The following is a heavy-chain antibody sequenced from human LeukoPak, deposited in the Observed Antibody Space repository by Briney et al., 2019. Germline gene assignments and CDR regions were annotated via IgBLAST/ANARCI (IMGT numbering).Heavy chain of an antibody. J-gene: IGHJ5*02. CDR3: ARRQWPNWFDP. D-gene: IGHD6-19*01. CDR2: IYYSGST. V-gene: IGHV4-59*01. CDR1: GGSISSYY. Sequence: SETLSLTCTVSGGSISSYYWSWIRQPPGKGLEWMGYIYYSGSTNYNPSLKSRVTISVDTSKNQFSLKLSSVTAADTAVYYCARRQWPNWFDPWGQGTLVTVSS.